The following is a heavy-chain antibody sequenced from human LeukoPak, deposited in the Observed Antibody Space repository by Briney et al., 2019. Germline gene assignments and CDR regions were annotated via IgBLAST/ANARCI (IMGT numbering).Heavy chain of an antibody. CDR3: ARDSVAARRRSYFDY. D-gene: IGHD6-6*01. Sequence: SETLSLTCTVSGGSISSYYWSWIRQPAGKGLEWIGRIYTSGSTNYNPSLKSRVTMSVDTSKNQFSLKLNSVTAADTAVYYCARDSVAARRRSYFDYWGQGTLVTVSS. CDR1: GGSISSYY. CDR2: IYTSGST. V-gene: IGHV4-4*07. J-gene: IGHJ4*02.